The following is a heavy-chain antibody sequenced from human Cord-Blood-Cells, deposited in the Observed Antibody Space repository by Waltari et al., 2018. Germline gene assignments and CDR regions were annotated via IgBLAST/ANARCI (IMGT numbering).Heavy chain of an antibody. CDR3: AKDGMDV. CDR2: ISYDGSNK. CDR1: GFTFRSYG. V-gene: IGHV3-30*18. J-gene: IGHJ6*02. Sequence: QVRLVESGGGVVQPGRSLRLSCAASGFTFRSYGMHWVRQAPGKGLEWVAVISYDGSNKYYADSVKGRFTISRDNSKNTLYLQMNSLRAEDTAVYYCAKDGMDVWGQGTTVTVSS.